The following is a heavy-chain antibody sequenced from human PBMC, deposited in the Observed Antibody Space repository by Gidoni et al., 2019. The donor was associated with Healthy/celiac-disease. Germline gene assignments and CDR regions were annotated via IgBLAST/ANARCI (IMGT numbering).Heavy chain of an antibody. D-gene: IGHD5-12*01. J-gene: IGHJ4*02. CDR3: AKDGTIHGGYVGLIDY. Sequence: EVQLLESGGGLVQPGGSLRLSCRAFGFTFNSYAMSWVRQAPGKGLEWVSAISGSGGSTYYADSVKGRFTISRDNSKNTLYLQMNSLRAEDTAVYYCAKDGTIHGGYVGLIDYWGQGTLVTVSS. V-gene: IGHV3-23*01. CDR2: ISGSGGST. CDR1: GFTFNSYA.